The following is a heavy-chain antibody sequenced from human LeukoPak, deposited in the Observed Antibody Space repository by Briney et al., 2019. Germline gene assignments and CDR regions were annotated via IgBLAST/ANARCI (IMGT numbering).Heavy chain of an antibody. D-gene: IGHD6-19*01. CDR3: ARDRIGVAGTAPEY. CDR2: VSGYNGVT. J-gene: IGHJ4*02. Sequence: ASVKVSCKASGYTFFSYGISWVRQAPGQGLEWMGWVSGYNGVTNYAQKLQGRVTMTTDTSTTTVYMELRSLRSDDTAVYYCARDRIGVAGTAPEYWGQGTLVTVSS. CDR1: GYTFFSYG. V-gene: IGHV1-18*01.